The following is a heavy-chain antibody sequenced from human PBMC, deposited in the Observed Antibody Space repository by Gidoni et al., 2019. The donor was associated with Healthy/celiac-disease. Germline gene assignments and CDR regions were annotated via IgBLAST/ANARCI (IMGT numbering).Heavy chain of an antibody. Sequence: QVQLQASGPGLVKPSEPLSLTCTVSVGSISSYYWSWIRQPPGKGLEWIGYIYYSGSTNYNPSLKSRVTISVDTSKNQFSLKLSSVTAADTAVYYCARTPDDYGDYVYGMDVWGQGTTVTVSS. D-gene: IGHD4-17*01. V-gene: IGHV4-59*01. CDR3: ARTPDDYGDYVYGMDV. CDR2: IYYSGST. J-gene: IGHJ6*02. CDR1: VGSISSYY.